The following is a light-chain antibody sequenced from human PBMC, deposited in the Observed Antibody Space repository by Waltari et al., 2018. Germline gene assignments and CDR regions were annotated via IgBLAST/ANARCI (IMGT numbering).Light chain of an antibody. J-gene: IGKJ2*01. Sequence: EIELTQSPGTLSLSPRAGAPLSCRASQSVSSSYLAWYQQKPGQAPRLLMYRASSRATGIPDRFSGSGSGTDFTLTISRLEPEDFAVYDCQYYGSYTFGQGTKLAI. V-gene: IGKV3-20*01. CDR3: QYYGSYT. CDR1: QSVSSSY. CDR2: RAS.